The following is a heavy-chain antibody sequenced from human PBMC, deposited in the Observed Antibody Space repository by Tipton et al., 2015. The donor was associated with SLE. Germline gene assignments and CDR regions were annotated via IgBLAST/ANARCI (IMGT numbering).Heavy chain of an antibody. D-gene: IGHD3/OR15-3a*01. CDR1: GGSISRSY. CDR3: ARRDFWTGYLDY. Sequence: LRLSCTVSGGSISRSYWSWIRQPPGKRLEWIGYVYYGGTTSYNPSLKSRVTISVDTSKNQPSLNLRSVTTADTAVYYCARRDFWTGYLDYWGQGRLVTVSS. CDR2: VYYGGTT. J-gene: IGHJ4*02. V-gene: IGHV4-59*01.